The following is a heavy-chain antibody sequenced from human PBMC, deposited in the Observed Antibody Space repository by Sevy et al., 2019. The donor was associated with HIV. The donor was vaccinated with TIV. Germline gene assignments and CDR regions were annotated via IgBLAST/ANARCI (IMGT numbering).Heavy chain of an antibody. J-gene: IGHJ4*02. D-gene: IGHD3-10*01. Sequence: SETLSLTCAVYGGSFSGYYWSWIRQPPGKGLEWIGEINHSGSTNYNPSLKCRITISVDTSKNQFSLKLSSVTAADTAVYYCAIYRSGATRYFDYWGQGTLVTASS. CDR1: GGSFSGYY. CDR3: AIYRSGATRYFDY. V-gene: IGHV4-34*01. CDR2: INHSGST.